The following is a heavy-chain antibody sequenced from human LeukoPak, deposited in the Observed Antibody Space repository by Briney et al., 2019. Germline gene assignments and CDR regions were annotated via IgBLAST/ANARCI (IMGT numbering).Heavy chain of an antibody. CDR3: ARYIAAADMDAFDI. J-gene: IGHJ3*02. V-gene: IGHV4-59*01. CDR1: GGSISSYY. CDR2: IYYSGST. Sequence: SETLSLTCAVSGGSISSYYWNWIRQPPGKGLEWIGYIYYSGSTNYNPSLKSRVTISVDTSKNQFSLKLSSVTAADMAVYYCARYIAAADMDAFDIWGQGTMVTVSS. D-gene: IGHD6-13*01.